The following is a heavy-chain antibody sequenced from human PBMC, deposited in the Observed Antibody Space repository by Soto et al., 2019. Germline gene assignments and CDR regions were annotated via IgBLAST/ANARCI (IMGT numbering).Heavy chain of an antibody. J-gene: IGHJ6*02. Sequence: PSETLSVTCTVAGGSISSSSYYWGWIRQPPGKGLEWIGSIYYSGSTYYNPSLKSRVTISVDTSKNQFSLKLSSVTAADTAVYYCARQRDGYNFYYYGMDVWGQGTTVTVSS. D-gene: IGHD5-12*01. CDR2: IYYSGST. CDR1: GGSISSSSYY. CDR3: ARQRDGYNFYYYGMDV. V-gene: IGHV4-39*01.